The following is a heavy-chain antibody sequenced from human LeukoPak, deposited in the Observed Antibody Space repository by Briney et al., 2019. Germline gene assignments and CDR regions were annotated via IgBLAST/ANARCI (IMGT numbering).Heavy chain of an antibody. V-gene: IGHV3-11*04. CDR3: ARRDTSGWYYFDY. J-gene: IGHJ4*02. Sequence: KPGGSLRLSCAASGFTFSDYYMSWIRQAPGKGLEWVSYISSSGSTIYYADSVKGRFTISRDNAKNSLYLQMNSLRAEDTAVYYCARRDTSGWYYFDYWGQGTLVTVSS. CDR1: GFTFSDYY. D-gene: IGHD6-19*01. CDR2: ISSSGSTI.